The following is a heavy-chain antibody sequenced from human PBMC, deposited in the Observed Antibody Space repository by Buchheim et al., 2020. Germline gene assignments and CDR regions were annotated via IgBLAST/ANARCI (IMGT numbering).Heavy chain of an antibody. J-gene: IGHJ4*02. Sequence: QVQLQESGPGLVKPSETLSLTCTVSGGSISSYYWSWIRQPPGKGLEWIGYIYYSGSTHKNPSLKSRVTISVDTSKNKFSLKLSSVTAADTAVYYCARVLAVAGAKYFDYWGQGTL. CDR2: IYYSGST. CDR3: ARVLAVAGAKYFDY. CDR1: GGSISSYY. V-gene: IGHV4-59*01. D-gene: IGHD6-19*01.